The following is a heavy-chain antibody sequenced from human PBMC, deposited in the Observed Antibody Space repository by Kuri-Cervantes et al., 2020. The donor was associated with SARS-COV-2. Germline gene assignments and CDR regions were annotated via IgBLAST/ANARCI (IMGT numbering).Heavy chain of an antibody. CDR2: ISGNDGRT. D-gene: IGHD3-22*01. V-gene: IGHV3-23*01. J-gene: IGHJ3*02. CDR3: AKGYYYDSSYHDAFDI. Sequence: GESLKISCAASGFTFNNYVMTWVRQAPGKGLEWVSTISGNDGRTFYADSVKGRFTISRDNSKNTLYLQMNSLRTEDTALYYCAKGYYYDSSYHDAFDIWGQGTMVTVSS. CDR1: GFTFNNYV.